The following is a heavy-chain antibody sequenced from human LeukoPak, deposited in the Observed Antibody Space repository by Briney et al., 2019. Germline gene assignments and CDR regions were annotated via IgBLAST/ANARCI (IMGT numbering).Heavy chain of an antibody. CDR1: GGSVSSGSYY. V-gene: IGHV4-61*01. CDR3: ARESFYYDSSGYYWDDY. Sequence: SETLSLTCTVSGGSVSSGSYYWSWIRQPPGKGLEWIGYIYYSGSTNYNPSLKSRVTISVDTSKNQFCLKLSSVTAADTAVYYCARESFYYDSSGYYWDDYWGQGTLVTVSS. CDR2: IYYSGST. D-gene: IGHD3-22*01. J-gene: IGHJ4*02.